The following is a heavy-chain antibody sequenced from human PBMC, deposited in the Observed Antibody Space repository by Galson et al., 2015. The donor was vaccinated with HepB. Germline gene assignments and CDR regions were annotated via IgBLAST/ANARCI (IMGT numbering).Heavy chain of an antibody. CDR1: GYTFTSYY. CDR2: INPSGGST. CDR3: ASWGCGSGYYVCSNPRGTKADDAFDI. J-gene: IGHJ3*02. D-gene: IGHD3-22*01. Sequence: SVKVSCKASGYTFTSYYMHWVRQAPGQGLEWMGIINPSGGSTSYAQKFQGRVTMTRDTSTSTVYMELSSLRSEDTAVYYCASWGCGSGYYVCSNPRGTKADDAFDIWGQGTMVTVSS. V-gene: IGHV1-46*03.